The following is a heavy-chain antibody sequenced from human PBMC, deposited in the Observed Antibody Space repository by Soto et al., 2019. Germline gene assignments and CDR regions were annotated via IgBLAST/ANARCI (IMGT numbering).Heavy chain of an antibody. CDR3: ARDSPPRLTATMRFAP. J-gene: IGHJ5*02. V-gene: IGHV6-1*01. CDR2: TYYRSKWYY. Sequence: PSQTLSLTCAISGDSVSSNTAAYYWIRQSPSRGLEWLGRTYYRSKWYYDYAVSVKGRISITPGTSKNQFSLNLKSVTPADAAVYYCARDSPPRLTATMRFAPWGQGTQVTVSS. D-gene: IGHD1-7*01. CDR1: GDSVSSNTAA.